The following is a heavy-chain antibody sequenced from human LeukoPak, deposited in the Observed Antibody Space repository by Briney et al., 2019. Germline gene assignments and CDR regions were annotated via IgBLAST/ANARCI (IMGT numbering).Heavy chain of an antibody. D-gene: IGHD6-19*01. Sequence: PSETLSLTCIVSGASVSSGDHHWSWIRQAPGKGLEWVGFVHYSGTTNYNASLRSRITMSVDTSRNQFSLKLSSVTAADTAVYYCAGDFLDYSIGWYYYWGQGTLVTVSS. CDR3: AGDFLDYSIGWYYY. V-gene: IGHV4-61*08. CDR2: VHYSGTT. CDR1: GASVSSGDHH. J-gene: IGHJ4*02.